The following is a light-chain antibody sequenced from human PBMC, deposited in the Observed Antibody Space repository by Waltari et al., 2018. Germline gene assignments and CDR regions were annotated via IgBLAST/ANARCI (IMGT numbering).Light chain of an antibody. V-gene: IGKV2-28*01. CDR1: QSLLHSNGYNY. Sequence: DIVMTQSPLSLPVTPGEPASISCRSSQSLLHSNGYNYLVWYLQKPGQSPHLLIYLGSNRASGVPDRFSGSGSGTDFTLKIGRVEAEDVGVYYCMQALQTPITFGQGTRLEIK. J-gene: IGKJ5*01. CDR3: MQALQTPIT. CDR2: LGS.